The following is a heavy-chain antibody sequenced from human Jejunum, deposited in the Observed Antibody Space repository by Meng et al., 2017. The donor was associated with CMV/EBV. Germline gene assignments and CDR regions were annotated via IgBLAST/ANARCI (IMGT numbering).Heavy chain of an antibody. CDR1: GFSLNIDGVG. CDR2: IYWDADK. CDR3: AHSHSNGWYPGD. V-gene: IGHV2-5*02. Sequence: ITLKDLCPTLVRPPQTLMLTCTFSGFSLNIDGVGVGSIRQPPGKALEWRGLIYWDADKRYSPFLTNSITITKDTSKNQVVLRMTNMDPVYTATYYCAHSHSNGWYPGDWGQGTLVTVSS. J-gene: IGHJ4*02. D-gene: IGHD6-19*01.